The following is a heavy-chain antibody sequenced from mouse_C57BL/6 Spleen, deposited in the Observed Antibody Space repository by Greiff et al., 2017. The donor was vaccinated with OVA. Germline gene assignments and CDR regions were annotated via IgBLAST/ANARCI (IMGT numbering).Heavy chain of an antibody. D-gene: IGHD1-1*01. CDR2: IDPETGGT. V-gene: IGHV1-15*01. CDR1: GYTFTDYE. J-gene: IGHJ2*01. Sequence: QVQLQQSGAELVRPGASVTLSCKASGYTFTDYEMHWVKQTPVHGLEWIGAIDPETGGTAYNQKFKGKAILTADKSPSTAYMELRSLTSEDSAVYYCTRNGRGYWGQGTTLTVSS. CDR3: TRNGRGY.